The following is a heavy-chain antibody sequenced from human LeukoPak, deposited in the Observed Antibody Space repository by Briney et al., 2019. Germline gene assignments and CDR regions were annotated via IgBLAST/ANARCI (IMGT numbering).Heavy chain of an antibody. CDR2: IYYSGST. CDR1: GGSISSSSYY. J-gene: IGHJ4*02. V-gene: IGHV4-39*07. CDR3: ASRPYYGDYYFDY. D-gene: IGHD4-17*01. Sequence: SETLSLTCTVSGGSISSSSYYWGWIRQPPGKGLEWIGSIYYSGSTYYNPSLKSRVTISVDTSKNQFSLKLSSVTAADTAVYYCASRPYYGDYYFDYWGQGTLVTVSS.